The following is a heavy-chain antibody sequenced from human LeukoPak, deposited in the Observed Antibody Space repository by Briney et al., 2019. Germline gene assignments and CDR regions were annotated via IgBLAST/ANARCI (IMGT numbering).Heavy chain of an antibody. D-gene: IGHD2/OR15-2a*01. CDR3: ATDLDSSYYYYYMDV. J-gene: IGHJ6*03. V-gene: IGHV3-23*01. CDR1: GFTFSSYA. CDR2: ISGSGGST. Sequence: GGSLRLSCAASGFTFSSYAMSWVRQAPGKGLEWVSAISGSGGSTYCADSVKGRFTISRDNSKNTLYLQMNSLRAEDTAVYYCATDLDSSYYYYYMDVWGKGTTVTVSS.